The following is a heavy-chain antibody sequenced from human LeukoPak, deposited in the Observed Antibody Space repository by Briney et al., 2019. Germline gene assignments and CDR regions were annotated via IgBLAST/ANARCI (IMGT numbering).Heavy chain of an antibody. CDR2: ISSSSSYI. J-gene: IGHJ4*02. D-gene: IGHD3-10*01. CDR1: GFTFSSYS. V-gene: IGHV3-21*01. CDR3: ARAIAGSSGWYFDY. Sequence: GGSLRLSCAVSGFTFSSYSMNWVRQAPGKGLEWVSSISSSSSYIYYADSVKGRFTISRDNAKNSLYLQLNSLRAEDTAVYYCARAIAGSSGWYFDYWGQGTLVTVSS.